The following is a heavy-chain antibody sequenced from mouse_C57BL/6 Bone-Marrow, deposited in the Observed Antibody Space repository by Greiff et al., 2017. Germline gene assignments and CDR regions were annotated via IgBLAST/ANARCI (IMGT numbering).Heavy chain of an antibody. D-gene: IGHD2-5*01. Sequence: ESGPGLVKPSQSLSLTCSVTGYSITSGYYWNWIRQFPGNKLEWMGYISYDGSNNYNPSLKNRISITRYTSKNQFFLKLNSVTTEDTATYYCARGGSYYSNYGAYGGQGTLVTVSA. CDR1: GYSITSGYY. V-gene: IGHV3-6*01. CDR3: ARGGSYYSNYGAY. J-gene: IGHJ3*01. CDR2: ISYDGSN.